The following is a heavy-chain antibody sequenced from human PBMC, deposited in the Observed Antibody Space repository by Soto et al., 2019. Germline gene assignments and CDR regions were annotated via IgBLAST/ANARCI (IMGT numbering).Heavy chain of an antibody. CDR2: ISSSSSYI. Sequence: PGGSLRLSCAASGFTFSSYSMNWVRQAPGKGLEWVSSISSSSSYIYYADSVKGRFTISRDNAKNSLYLQMNSLRAEDTAVYYCASWEGSGIYYYYGMDVWGQGTTVTVSS. CDR1: GFTFSSYS. J-gene: IGHJ6*02. V-gene: IGHV3-21*01. D-gene: IGHD1-26*01. CDR3: ASWEGSGIYYYYGMDV.